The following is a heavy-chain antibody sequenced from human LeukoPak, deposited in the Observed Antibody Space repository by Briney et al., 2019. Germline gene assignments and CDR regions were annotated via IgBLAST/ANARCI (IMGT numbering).Heavy chain of an antibody. CDR1: SGSFSGYY. CDR2: INHSGST. CDR3: ARGNHYYDSSGYELPFDY. Sequence: SETLSLTCAVYSGSFSGYYWSWIRQPPGKGLEWIGEINHSGSTNYNPSLASRGTISVDTSKNQFSLKLSSVTAADTAVYYCARGNHYYDSSGYELPFDYWGQGTLVTVSS. V-gene: IGHV4-34*01. J-gene: IGHJ4*02. D-gene: IGHD3-22*01.